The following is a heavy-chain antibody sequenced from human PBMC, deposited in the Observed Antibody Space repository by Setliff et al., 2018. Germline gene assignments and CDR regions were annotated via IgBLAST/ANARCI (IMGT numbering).Heavy chain of an antibody. J-gene: IGHJ4*02. CDR2: VDWDDDK. CDR1: GFSFGISGMR. D-gene: IGHD3-22*01. V-gene: IGHV2-70*04. Sequence: SGPTLVNPPQERLTLTCTYSGFSFGISGMRLSWIRQAPGKALEWLARVDWDDDKFYSTSLATRLTISKDTFKNQVILTMTNMDPADTATYFCARDSREYYFDYWGQGILVTVSS. CDR3: ARDSREYYFDY.